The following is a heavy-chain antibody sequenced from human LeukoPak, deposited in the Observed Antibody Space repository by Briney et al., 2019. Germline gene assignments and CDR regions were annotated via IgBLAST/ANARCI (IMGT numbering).Heavy chain of an antibody. D-gene: IGHD3-22*01. CDR2: IKQDGSEK. Sequence: PGGSLRLSCAASGFTFSSYWMSWVRQAPGKGLEWVANIKQDGSEKYYVDSVKGRFTISRDNAKNSLYLQMNSLRAEDTAVYYCAGDSSGYISLFDYWGQGTLVTVSS. CDR3: AGDSSGYISLFDY. J-gene: IGHJ4*02. V-gene: IGHV3-7*01. CDR1: GFTFSSYW.